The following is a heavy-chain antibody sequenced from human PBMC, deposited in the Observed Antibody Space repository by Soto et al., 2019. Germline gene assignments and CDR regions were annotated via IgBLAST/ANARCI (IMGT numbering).Heavy chain of an antibody. D-gene: IGHD2-8*01. CDR2: INPDSGTT. J-gene: IGHJ4*02. Sequence: ASVKVSCKASGYSLTDYYIHWVRQAPGQGLEWVGWINPDSGTTKSTQKFQGRVTMTRDTSISTAYMELTRLRSDDTAVYYCARGGCTDGVCTYFFDYWGQGTLVTVSS. V-gene: IGHV1-2*02. CDR1: GYSLTDYY. CDR3: ARGGCTDGVCTYFFDY.